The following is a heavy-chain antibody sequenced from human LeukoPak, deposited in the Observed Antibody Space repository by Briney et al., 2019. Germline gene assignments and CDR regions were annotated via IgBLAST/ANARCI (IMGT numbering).Heavy chain of an antibody. V-gene: IGHV7-4-1*02. Sequence: ASVKVSCKASGYTFTSYAMNWVRQAPGQGLEWMGWINTNTGNPTYAQGFTGRFVFSLDTSVSTAYLQISSLKAEDTAVYYCARDMPDYYGSGSPGDYYYYGMDVWGQGTTVTVSS. CDR3: ARDMPDYYGSGSPGDYYYYGMDV. CDR1: GYTFTSYA. D-gene: IGHD3-10*01. J-gene: IGHJ6*02. CDR2: INTNTGNP.